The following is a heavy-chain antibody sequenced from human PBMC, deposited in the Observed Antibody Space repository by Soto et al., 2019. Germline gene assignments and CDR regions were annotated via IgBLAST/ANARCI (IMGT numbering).Heavy chain of an antibody. V-gene: IGHV4-31*03. J-gene: IGHJ3*01. D-gene: IGHD6-13*01. CDR3: ARVLPGIAAAYDAFDV. Sequence: PSETLSLTCTVSGDSISGGNYYWTWIRQHPGRGLEWIGYIYYTGTTHYSPSLQSRVTMSVDTSKNQISLTLTPLTPADTAVYFCARVLPGIAAAYDAFDVWGQGTMVTVSS. CDR2: IYYTGTT. CDR1: GDSISGGNYY.